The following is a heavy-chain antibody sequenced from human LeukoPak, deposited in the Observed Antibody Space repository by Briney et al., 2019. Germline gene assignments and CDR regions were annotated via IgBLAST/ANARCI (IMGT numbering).Heavy chain of an antibody. J-gene: IGHJ4*02. CDR1: GGSISSGGYY. Sequence: PSQTLSLICTVSGGSISSGGYYWSWIRQHPGKGLEWIGYIYYSGSTYYNPSLKSRVTISVDTSKNQFSLKLSSVTAADTAVYYCARTPGDYGDFVFDYWGQGTLVTVSS. CDR2: IYYSGST. V-gene: IGHV4-31*03. CDR3: ARTPGDYGDFVFDY. D-gene: IGHD4-17*01.